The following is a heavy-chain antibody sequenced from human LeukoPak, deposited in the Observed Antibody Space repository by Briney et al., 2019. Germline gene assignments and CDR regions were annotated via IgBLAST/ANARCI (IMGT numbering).Heavy chain of an antibody. D-gene: IGHD1-14*01. CDR1: GFTFSSYE. Sequence: PGGSLRLSCAASGFTFSSYEMNWVRQAPGKGLEWVSYISSSGSTIYYADSVKGRFTISRDNAKNSLYLQMNSLRAEDTAVYYCARAGPWVNPDYYYYYMDVWGKGTTVTVSS. V-gene: IGHV3-48*03. CDR3: ARAGPWVNPDYYYYYMDV. CDR2: ISSSGSTI. J-gene: IGHJ6*03.